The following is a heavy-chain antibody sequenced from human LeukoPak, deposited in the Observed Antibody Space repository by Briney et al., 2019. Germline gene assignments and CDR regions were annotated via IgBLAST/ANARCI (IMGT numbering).Heavy chain of an antibody. V-gene: IGHV4-38-2*02. CDR1: GYSISSGYY. CDR3: ARGSRWLQLRGGFDY. CDR2: IYHSGST. Sequence: PSETLSLTCTVSGYSISSGYYWGWIRQPPGKGLEWIGSIYHSGSTNYNPSLKSRVTISVDTSKNQFSLKLSSVTAADTAVYYCARGSRWLQLRGGFDYWGQGTLVTVSS. J-gene: IGHJ4*02. D-gene: IGHD5-24*01.